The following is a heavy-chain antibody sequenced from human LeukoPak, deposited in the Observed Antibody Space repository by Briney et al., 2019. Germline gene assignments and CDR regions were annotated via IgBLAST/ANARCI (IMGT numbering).Heavy chain of an antibody. Sequence: GGSLRLSCAASGFTFSSYAMSWVRQAPGKGLEWVSAISGSGGSTYYADSVKGRFTISRDNSKNTLYLQMNSLRAEDTAVYYCASCSSTSCYNFYYMDVWGKGTTVTVSS. J-gene: IGHJ6*03. CDR2: ISGSGGST. V-gene: IGHV3-23*01. D-gene: IGHD2-2*01. CDR1: GFTFSSYA. CDR3: ASCSSTSCYNFYYMDV.